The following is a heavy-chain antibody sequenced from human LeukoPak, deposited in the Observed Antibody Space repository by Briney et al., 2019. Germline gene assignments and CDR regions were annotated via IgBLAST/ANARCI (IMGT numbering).Heavy chain of an antibody. CDR3: ARAHLKYSGYDSVAY. V-gene: IGHV1-2*02. D-gene: IGHD5-12*01. J-gene: IGHJ4*02. Sequence: ASVKVSCKASGYTFTGYYMHWVRQAPGQGLEWRGWINPNSGGTNYAQKFQGRVTMTRDTSISTAYMELGRLRSDDTAVYYCARAHLKYSGYDSVAYWGQGTLVTVSS. CDR2: INPNSGGT. CDR1: GYTFTGYY.